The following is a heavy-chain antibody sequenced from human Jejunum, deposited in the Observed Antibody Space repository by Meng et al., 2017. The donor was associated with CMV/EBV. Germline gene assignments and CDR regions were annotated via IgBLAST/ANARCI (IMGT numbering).Heavy chain of an antibody. CDR3: ARDLPGGTKGTWLDL. CDR1: GYIFNNYG. V-gene: IGHV1-18*01. Sequence: QVLLVQSGAKVKKPGASVKVSCKASGYIFNNYGVSWVRQAPGQGPEWMGWISAYNGNTNYAQNFQGRFTMTTDTSTSTAYMELRSLRSDDTAVYYCARDLPGGTKGTWLDLWGQGTLVTVSS. D-gene: IGHD1-14*01. CDR2: ISAYNGNT. J-gene: IGHJ5*02.